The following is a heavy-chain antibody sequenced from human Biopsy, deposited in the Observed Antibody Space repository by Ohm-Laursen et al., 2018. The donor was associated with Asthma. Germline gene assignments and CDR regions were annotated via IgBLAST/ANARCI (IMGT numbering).Heavy chain of an antibody. J-gene: IGHJ4*02. CDR2: IWYDGRKK. CDR3: AREGVAGTHIED. Sequence: RSLRLSCAASGITFSTYGMHWVRQAPGKGLEWVSFIWYDGRKKTYADSVKGRLTISRDNSKNTLSLQMNSLTAEDTAVYYCAREGVAGTHIEDWGQGTLVTVSS. V-gene: IGHV3-33*01. D-gene: IGHD6-19*01. CDR1: GITFSTYG.